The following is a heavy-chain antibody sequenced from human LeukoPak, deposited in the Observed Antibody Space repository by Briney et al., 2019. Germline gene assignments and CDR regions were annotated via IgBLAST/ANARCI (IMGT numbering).Heavy chain of an antibody. D-gene: IGHD3-22*01. CDR2: ISSSSSTI. Sequence: GGSLRLSCAASGFTFSSYSMNWVRQAPGKGLEWVSYISSSSSTIYYADSVKGRFTISRDNAKNSLYLQMNSLRAKDTAVYYCARVLGYDSSGYFHYYGMDVWGQGTTVTVSS. V-gene: IGHV3-48*04. CDR1: GFTFSSYS. J-gene: IGHJ6*02. CDR3: ARVLGYDSSGYFHYYGMDV.